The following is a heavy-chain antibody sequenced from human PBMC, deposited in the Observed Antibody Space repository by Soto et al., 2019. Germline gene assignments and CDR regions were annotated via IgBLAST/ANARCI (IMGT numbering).Heavy chain of an antibody. V-gene: IGHV1-69*01. J-gene: IGHJ6*02. CDR3: ARENKLRGVIPRYYYYYYGMDV. CDR2: IIPIFGTA. D-gene: IGHD3-10*01. CDR1: GGTFSSYA. Sequence: QVQLVQSGAEVKKPGSSVKVSCEASGGTFSSYAISWVRQAPGQGLEWMGGIIPIFGTANYAQKFQGRVTITADESTSTAYMELSSLRSEDTAVYYCARENKLRGVIPRYYYYYYGMDVWGQGTTVTVSS.